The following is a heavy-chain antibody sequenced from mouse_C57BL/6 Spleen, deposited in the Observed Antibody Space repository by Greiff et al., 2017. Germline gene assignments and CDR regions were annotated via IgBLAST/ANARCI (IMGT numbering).Heavy chain of an antibody. Sequence: VQLQQSGPELVKPGASVKISCKASGYTFTDYYMNWVKQSHGKSLEWIGDINPNNGGTSYNQKFKGKATLTVDKSSSTAYMELRSLTSEDSAVYYCAIGDDWFAYWGQGTLVTVSA. J-gene: IGHJ3*01. CDR1: GYTFTDYY. CDR2: INPNNGGT. D-gene: IGHD3-1*01. V-gene: IGHV1-26*01. CDR3: AIGDDWFAY.